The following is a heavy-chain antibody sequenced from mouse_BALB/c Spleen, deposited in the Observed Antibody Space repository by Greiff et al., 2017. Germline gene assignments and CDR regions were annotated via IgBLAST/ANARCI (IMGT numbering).Heavy chain of an antibody. CDR3: TRGQLFAY. D-gene: IGHD3-1*01. CDR2: IYPGNSDT. Sequence: EVQLQESGAELVRPGSSVKISCKASGYAFSSYWMYWVKQRPGQGLEWIGAIYPGNSDTSYNQKFKGKAKLTAVTSTSTAYMELSSLTNEDSAVYYWTRGQLFAYWGQGTLVTVSA. V-gene: IGHV1-5*01. CDR1: GYAFSSYW. J-gene: IGHJ3*01.